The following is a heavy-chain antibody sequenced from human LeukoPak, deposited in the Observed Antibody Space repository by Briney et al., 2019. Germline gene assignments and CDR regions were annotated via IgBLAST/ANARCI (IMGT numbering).Heavy chain of an antibody. CDR3: ARDREMATMLHI. Sequence: SVKVSCKASGGTFSSYAISWVRQAPGQGLEWMGGTIPIFGTANYAQKFQGRVTITADESTSTAYMELSSLRSEDTAVYYCARDREMATMLHIWGQGTMVTVSS. CDR1: GGTFSSYA. CDR2: TIPIFGTA. J-gene: IGHJ3*02. D-gene: IGHD5-24*01. V-gene: IGHV1-69*13.